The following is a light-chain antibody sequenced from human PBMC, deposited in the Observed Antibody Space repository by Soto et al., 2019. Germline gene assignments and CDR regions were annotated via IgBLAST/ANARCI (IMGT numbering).Light chain of an antibody. Sequence: EIVMTQSPATLSVSPGERATLSCRASQSVRSNLAWYQQKPGQAPRLLIYGASTRATGIPARFSGGGSGTDFTLTITRLEPEDFAVYYCQYYGNSPLTFGQGTKVDIK. V-gene: IGKV3-15*01. CDR2: GAS. CDR1: QSVRSN. CDR3: QYYGNSPLT. J-gene: IGKJ1*01.